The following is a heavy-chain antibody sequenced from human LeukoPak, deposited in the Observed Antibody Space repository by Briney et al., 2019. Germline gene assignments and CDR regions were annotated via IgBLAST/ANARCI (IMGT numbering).Heavy chain of an antibody. CDR2: ISGGGGST. CDR1: GVTFSTYA. J-gene: IGHJ4*02. D-gene: IGHD7-27*01. Sequence: GGSLRLSCAASGVTFSTYAMGWVRQAPGKGLEWVSAISGGGGSTYYADSVKGRFTISRDNSKNTLYLQMNSLRAEDTAVYYCAKAQELGNYEFFLFDYWGQGALVTVSS. CDR3: AKAQELGNYEFFLFDY. V-gene: IGHV3-23*01.